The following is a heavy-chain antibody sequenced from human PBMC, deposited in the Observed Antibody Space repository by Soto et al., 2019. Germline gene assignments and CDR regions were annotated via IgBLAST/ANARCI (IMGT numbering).Heavy chain of an antibody. CDR2: ISAYNGNT. CDR1: GYTFTSYY. D-gene: IGHD6-13*01. J-gene: IGHJ4*02. V-gene: IGHV1-18*04. CDR3: AREVAAAGAFDY. Sequence: ASVKVSCKASGYTFTSYYMHWVRQAPGQGLEWMGWISAYNGNTNYAQKLQGRVTMTTDTSTSTAYMELRSLRSDDTAVYYCAREVAAAGAFDYWGQGTLVTVSS.